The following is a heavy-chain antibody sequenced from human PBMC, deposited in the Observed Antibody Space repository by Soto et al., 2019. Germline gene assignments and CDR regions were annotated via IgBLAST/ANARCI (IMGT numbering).Heavy chain of an antibody. D-gene: IGHD1-26*01. CDR3: ARSCVWEPRDD. J-gene: IGHJ4*02. CDR2: ISAYNGNT. V-gene: IGHV1-18*01. Sequence: QVQLVQSGAEVKKPGASVKVSCKASGYTFTSYGISWVRQAPGQGLEWMGWISAYNGNTNYAQKLQGRVTMTTDTSTNTAYMGPRSLRSDDTAVYFCARSCVWEPRDDWCQGTLVTVSS. CDR1: GYTFTSYG.